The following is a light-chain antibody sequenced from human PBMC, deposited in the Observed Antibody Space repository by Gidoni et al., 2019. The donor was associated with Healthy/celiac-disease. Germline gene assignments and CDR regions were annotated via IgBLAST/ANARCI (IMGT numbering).Light chain of an antibody. CDR2: DAS. J-gene: IGKJ3*01. CDR1: QSVSSY. CDR3: QQRSNWPLT. V-gene: IGKV3-11*01. Sequence: EIVLTQSPATLSLSPGERATLSCRASQSVSSYLAWYQQKPGQAPRLLIYDASNRAPGIPARFSGSGSGTDFTLTISSLEPEDFAVYYCQQRSNWPLTFGPGTKVDIK.